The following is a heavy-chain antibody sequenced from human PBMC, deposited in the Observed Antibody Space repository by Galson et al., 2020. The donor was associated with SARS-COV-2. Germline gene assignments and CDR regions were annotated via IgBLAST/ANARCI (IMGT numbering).Heavy chain of an antibody. D-gene: IGHD6-19*01. V-gene: IGHV3-15*01. CDR1: GFTFSNAW. CDR3: TAGWGYSSGIFDY. CDR2: IKSKTDGGTT. J-gene: IGHJ4*02. Sequence: GESLKISCAASGFTFSNAWMSWVRQAPGKGLEWVGRIKSKTDGGTTDYAAPVKGRFTISRDDSKNTLYLQMNSLKTEDTAVYYCTAGWGYSSGIFDYWGQGTLVTVCS.